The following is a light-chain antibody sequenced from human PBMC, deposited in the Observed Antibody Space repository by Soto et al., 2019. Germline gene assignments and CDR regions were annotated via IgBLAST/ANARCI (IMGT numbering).Light chain of an antibody. J-gene: IGKJ4*01. Sequence: EVVLTQSPATLSLSPGERATLSCRTSQSIDYNLAWFQQKPGQTPRLLILAASQRAAGVPARFRGSGSGTDFTLTISSLEPEDFAGYYCQERSGWPRGTFGGGTKVEIK. CDR1: QSIDYN. CDR2: AAS. CDR3: QERSGWPRGT. V-gene: IGKV3-11*01.